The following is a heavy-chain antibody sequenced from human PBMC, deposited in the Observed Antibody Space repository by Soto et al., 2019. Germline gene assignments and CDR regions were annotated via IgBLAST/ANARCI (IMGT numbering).Heavy chain of an antibody. V-gene: IGHV1-69*13. CDR2: IIPIFGTA. D-gene: IGHD5-12*01. Sequence: SVKVSRKASGDTFSIYAVSWVRHAPGQGLEWMGGIIPIFGTANYAQKFQGRVTITADESKNTLYLQMNSLRAEDTAVYYCAKYPEYSAYDATYFDYWGQGAQVTVSS. CDR3: AKYPEYSAYDATYFDY. J-gene: IGHJ4*02. CDR1: GDTFSIYA.